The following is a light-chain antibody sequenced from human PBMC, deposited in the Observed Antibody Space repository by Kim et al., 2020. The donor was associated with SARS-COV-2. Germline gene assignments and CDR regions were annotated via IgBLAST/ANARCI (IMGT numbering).Light chain of an antibody. CDR2: NDS. Sequence: SYELTQPPSVSVSPGQTARITCSGDALPKQYAYWYQQKAGQAPVLVIYNDSERPSGIPERFSGSSSGTTVTLTISGVQAEDEADYYCQSADSSDPSHWVFGGGTQLTVL. J-gene: IGLJ3*02. CDR3: QSADSSDPSHWV. V-gene: IGLV3-25*03. CDR1: ALPKQY.